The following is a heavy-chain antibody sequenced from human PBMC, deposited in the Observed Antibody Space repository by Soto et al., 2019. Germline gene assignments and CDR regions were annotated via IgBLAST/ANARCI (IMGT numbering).Heavy chain of an antibody. J-gene: IGHJ4*01. V-gene: IGHV3-15*07. CDR1: GFTFTNAW. Sequence: GGSLRLSCAASGFTFTNAWINWVRQAPGKGLEWVGRIKSKTDGGTKDYAEPVKGRFAISRDDSNNMVYLQMNSLKIEDTAVYYCTTDSYSTIIIVRFDYWGHGTLVTAPQ. CDR2: IKSKTDGGTK. CDR3: TTDSYSTIIIVRFDY. D-gene: IGHD2-8*01.